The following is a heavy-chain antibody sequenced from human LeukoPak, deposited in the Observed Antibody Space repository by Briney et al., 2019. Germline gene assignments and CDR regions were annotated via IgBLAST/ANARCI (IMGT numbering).Heavy chain of an antibody. Sequence: ASVNVSCKVSGYTLTELSMHWVRQAPGKGLELMGGFDPEDGETIYAQKFQGRVTMTEDTSTDTAYMELSSMRSEDTAVYYCATFSSIVVVPAAPFDYWGQGTLVTVAS. V-gene: IGHV1-24*01. CDR2: FDPEDGET. CDR3: ATFSSIVVVPAAPFDY. CDR1: GYTLTELS. J-gene: IGHJ4*02. D-gene: IGHD2-2*01.